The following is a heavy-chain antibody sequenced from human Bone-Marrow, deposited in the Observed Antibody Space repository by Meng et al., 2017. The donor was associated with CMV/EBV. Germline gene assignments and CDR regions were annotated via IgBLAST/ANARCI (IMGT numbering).Heavy chain of an antibody. V-gene: IGHV1-2*02. J-gene: IGHJ4*02. D-gene: IGHD3-10*01. CDR2: INPNSGGT. CDR1: RYTFTAHY. Sequence: ASVKVSCKASRYTFTAHYIHWVRQAPGQGLEWMGWINPNSGGTNYAQKFQGRVTMTRDTSISTAYMELSRLRSDDTAVYYCARDGITIVRGAKGYWGQGTLVTVSS. CDR3: ARDGITIVRGAKGY.